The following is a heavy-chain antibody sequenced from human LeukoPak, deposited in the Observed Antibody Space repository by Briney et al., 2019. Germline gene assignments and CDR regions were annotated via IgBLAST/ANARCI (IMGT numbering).Heavy chain of an antibody. CDR1: GGSISSYY. V-gene: IGHV4-59*01. CDR2: IYSGST. CDR3: ARDRSGMESIDY. D-gene: IGHD1-26*01. Sequence: SETLSLTCTVSGGSISSYYWSWIRQPPGKGLEWIGYIYSGSTDYNPSLKSRVTISVDTSKNQFSLNLTSVTAADTAVYYCARDRSGMESIDYWGQGTLVTVSS. J-gene: IGHJ4*02.